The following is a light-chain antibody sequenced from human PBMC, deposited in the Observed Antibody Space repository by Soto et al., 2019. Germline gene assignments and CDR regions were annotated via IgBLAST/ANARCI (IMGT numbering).Light chain of an antibody. J-gene: IGKJ1*01. CDR2: DAS. CDR3: QQYNSYSPT. CDR1: QSISSW. Sequence: DIQMTQSPSTLSASVGDRVTITCRASQSISSWLAWYQQKPGKAPKLLIYDASSLESGVSSRFSGSGSGTEFTLTISGLQPDDFATSYCQQYNSYSPTFAQATKVEIK. V-gene: IGKV1-5*01.